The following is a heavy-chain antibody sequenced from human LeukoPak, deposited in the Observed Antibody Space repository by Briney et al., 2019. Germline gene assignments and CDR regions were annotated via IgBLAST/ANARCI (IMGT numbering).Heavy chain of an antibody. Sequence: VASVKVSCKASGYTFISYGISWVRQAPGQGLEWMGWISAYNGNTNYAQKLQGRVTMTTDTSTSTAYMELRSLRSDDTAVYYCARVVNVLRYFDWLLTPFDYWGQGTLVTVSS. CDR1: GYTFISYG. J-gene: IGHJ4*02. CDR3: ARVVNVLRYFDWLLTPFDY. CDR2: ISAYNGNT. D-gene: IGHD3-9*01. V-gene: IGHV1-18*01.